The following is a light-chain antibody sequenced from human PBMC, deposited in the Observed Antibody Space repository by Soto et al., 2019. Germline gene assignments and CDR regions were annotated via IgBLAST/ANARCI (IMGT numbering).Light chain of an antibody. V-gene: IGLV8-61*01. CDR3: VLYMGSGIPNV. Sequence: QTVVTQEPSFSVSPGGTVTLTCGLSSGSVSTSYYPSWYQQTPVQAPRTLIYSTNTRSSGVPDRFSGSILGNKAALTITGAQADDESDYYCVLYMGSGIPNVFGSGTHLTVL. J-gene: IGLJ6*01. CDR2: STN. CDR1: SGSVSTSYY.